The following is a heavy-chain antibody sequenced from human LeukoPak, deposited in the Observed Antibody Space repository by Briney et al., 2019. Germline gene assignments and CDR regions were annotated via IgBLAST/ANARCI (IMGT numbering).Heavy chain of an antibody. CDR2: INPSGGST. J-gene: IGHJ4*02. V-gene: IGHV1-46*01. CDR3: ARENYSHYDFWSGYSY. D-gene: IGHD3-3*01. Sequence: ASVKVSCKASGYTFTSYYMHWVRQAPGQGLEWMGIINPSGGSTSYAQKFQGRVTMTRDTSTSTVYMELSSLRSEDTAVYYCARENYSHYDFWSGYSYWGQGTLDTVTS. CDR1: GYTFTSYY.